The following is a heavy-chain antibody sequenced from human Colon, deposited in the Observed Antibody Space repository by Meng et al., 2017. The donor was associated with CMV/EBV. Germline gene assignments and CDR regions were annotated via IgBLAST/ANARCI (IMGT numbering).Heavy chain of an antibody. CDR3: GRDRHLDP. J-gene: IGHJ5*02. D-gene: IGHD3-3*02. V-gene: IGHV1-2*02. Sequence: QVQLVQSGAEVKKPGASVKVSCKASGYTFTDNYMHWVRQAPGQGLEWMGWINSISGDTNYAQKFQGRVTMTRDTSITTAYMELNSLKSDDTAVYYCGRDRHLDPWGQGTLVTVSS. CDR2: INSISGDT. CDR1: GYTFTDNY.